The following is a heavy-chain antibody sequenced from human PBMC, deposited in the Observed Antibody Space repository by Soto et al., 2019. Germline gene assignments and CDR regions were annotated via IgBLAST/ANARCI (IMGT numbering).Heavy chain of an antibody. CDR3: ARAAGSDCGGCRCYSD. D-gene: IGHD2-15*01. CDR2: VIPIFGTA. J-gene: IGHJ4*02. Sequence: QVQLVQSGAEVKKPGSSVKVSCKASGGTFSSYAISWVRQAPGQGLEWMGGVIPIFGTANYAQKFQGRVTIAADEYTSTVYMELSSLRFEDTAVYYCARAAGSDCGGCRCYSDGGQGTLVTVSS. CDR1: GGTFSSYA. V-gene: IGHV1-69*12.